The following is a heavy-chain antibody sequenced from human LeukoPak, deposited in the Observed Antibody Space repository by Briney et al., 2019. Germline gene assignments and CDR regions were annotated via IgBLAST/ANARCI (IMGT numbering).Heavy chain of an antibody. CDR3: AREEITYYDYVWGSYRFNWFDP. V-gene: IGHV3-30-3*01. CDR2: ISYDGSNK. J-gene: IGHJ5*02. CDR1: GFTFSTYA. Sequence: GRSLRLSCAASGFTFSTYAMHWVRQAPGKGLEWVAVISYDGSNKYYVDSVKGRFTISRDNAKNSLYLQMNSLRAEDTAVYYCAREEITYYDYVWGSYRFNWFDPWGQGTLVTVSS. D-gene: IGHD3-16*02.